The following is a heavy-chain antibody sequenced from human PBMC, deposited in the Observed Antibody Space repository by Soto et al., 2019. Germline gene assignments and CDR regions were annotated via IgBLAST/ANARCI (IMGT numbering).Heavy chain of an antibody. V-gene: IGHV3-30*18. Sequence: GGSLRLSCAASGFTFSSYGMHWVRQAPGKGLEWVAVISYDGSNKYYADSVKGRFTISRDNSKNTLYLQMNSLRAEDTAVYYCAKTSGGSKLVLMLLTPLAATYGMDVWGQGTTVTVSS. CDR3: AKTSGGSKLVLMLLTPLAATYGMDV. CDR1: GFTFSSYG. D-gene: IGHD2-8*01. CDR2: ISYDGSNK. J-gene: IGHJ6*02.